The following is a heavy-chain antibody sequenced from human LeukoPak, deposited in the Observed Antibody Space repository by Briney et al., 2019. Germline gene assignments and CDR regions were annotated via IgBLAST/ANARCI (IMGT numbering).Heavy chain of an antibody. V-gene: IGHV4-59*01. D-gene: IGHD3-3*01. CDR1: GGAISSYY. Sequence: SETLSLTCTVSGGAISSYYWSWIRPPPGKGLEWIGYIYYSGSTNYDPSLKSRVTISVDTSKNQFSLKLSSVTAADTAVYYCARSHYDFWSAFDAFDIWGQGTMVTVSS. CDR3: ARSHYDFWSAFDAFDI. CDR2: IYYSGST. J-gene: IGHJ3*02.